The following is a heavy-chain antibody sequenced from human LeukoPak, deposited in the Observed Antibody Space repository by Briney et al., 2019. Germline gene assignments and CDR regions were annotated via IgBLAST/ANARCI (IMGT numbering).Heavy chain of an antibody. CDR2: ISYSGNT. J-gene: IGHJ4*02. CDR1: GGFISSYY. CDR3: ARGGGYASGLAY. V-gene: IGHV4-59*01. D-gene: IGHD5-12*01. Sequence: SETLSLTCTVSGGFISSYYWSWIRQPPGKGLEWIGYISYSGNTNYNPSLKSRVTISVDTSKNQFSLRLTSVTAADTAVYYCARGGGYASGLAYWGQGTLVTVSS.